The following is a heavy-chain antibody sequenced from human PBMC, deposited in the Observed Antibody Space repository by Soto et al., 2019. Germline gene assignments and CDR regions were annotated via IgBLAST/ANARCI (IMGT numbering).Heavy chain of an antibody. CDR1: GFTFSSYG. J-gene: IGHJ4*02. V-gene: IGHV3-30*18. Sequence: GGSLRLSCAASGFTFSSYGMHWVRQAPGKGLEWVAVISYDGSNKYYADSVKGRFTISRDNSKNTLYLQMNSLRAEDTAVYYCAKDEWELELFDYWGQGTLVTVSS. CDR2: ISYDGSNK. D-gene: IGHD1-26*01. CDR3: AKDEWELELFDY.